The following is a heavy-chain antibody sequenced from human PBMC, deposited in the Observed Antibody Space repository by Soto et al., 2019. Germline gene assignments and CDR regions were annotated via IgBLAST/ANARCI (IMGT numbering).Heavy chain of an antibody. CDR1: GGTFSSYT. Sequence: QVQLVQSGAEVKKPGSSVTVSCKASGGTFSSYTISWVRQAPGQGLEWMGGIIPIFGTANYAQKFQGRVTIAGDDSTSTAYVELSSLRSEDTAVYYCARGNHRWLQLWYFDLWGRGTLVTVSS. CDR2: IIPIFGTA. V-gene: IGHV1-69*12. CDR3: ARGNHRWLQLWYFDL. J-gene: IGHJ2*01. D-gene: IGHD5-12*01.